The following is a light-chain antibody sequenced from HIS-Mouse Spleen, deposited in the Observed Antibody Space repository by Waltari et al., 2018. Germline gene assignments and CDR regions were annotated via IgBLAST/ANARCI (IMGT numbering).Light chain of an antibody. CDR3: CSYAGSSTWV. J-gene: IGLJ3*02. Sequence: QSALTQPASVSGSPGQPITISCTGTSTDVGSYYLVPGYQQPPGKAPKLMIYEGSKRPSGVSNRFSGSKSGNTASLTISGLQAEDEADYYCCSYAGSSTWVFGGGTKLTVL. V-gene: IGLV2-23*01. CDR1: STDVGSYYL. CDR2: EGS.